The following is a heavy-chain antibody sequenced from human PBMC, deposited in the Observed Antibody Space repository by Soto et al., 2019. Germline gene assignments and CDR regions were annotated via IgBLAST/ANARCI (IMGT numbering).Heavy chain of an antibody. CDR3: ARDQRRYYHDSSEPPAIDY. D-gene: IGHD3-22*01. CDR1: GFTFSDYY. V-gene: IGHV3-11*01. CDR2: IISSGSTI. J-gene: IGHJ4*01. Sequence: QVQLVESGGGLVKPGGSLRLSGAASGFTFSDYYMSWIRQSPGKGLEWVLYIISSGSTINYVDSVTGGFTISRDNAKNSLYLQTNSLRAEDTALYYCARDQRRYYHDSSEPPAIDYWGHGTLVTVSS.